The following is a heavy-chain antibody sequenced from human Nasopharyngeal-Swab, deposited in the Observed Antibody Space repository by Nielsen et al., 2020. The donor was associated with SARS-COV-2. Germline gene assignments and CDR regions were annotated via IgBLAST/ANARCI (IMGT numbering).Heavy chain of an antibody. CDR2: ISSSSSYI. Sequence: VRQAPGKGLDWVSSISSSSSYIYYADSVKGRFTISRDNAKNSLYLQMNSLRAEDTAVYYCARDLGGSVPAAMGAFDIWGQGTMVTVSS. J-gene: IGHJ3*02. D-gene: IGHD2-2*01. CDR3: ARDLGGSVPAAMGAFDI. V-gene: IGHV3-21*01.